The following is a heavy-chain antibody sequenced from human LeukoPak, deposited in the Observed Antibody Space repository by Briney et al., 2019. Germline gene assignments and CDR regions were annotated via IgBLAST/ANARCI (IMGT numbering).Heavy chain of an antibody. V-gene: IGHV3-33*03. CDR1: GSTSSSYG. CDR2: IWYDGSNK. J-gene: IGHJ6*03. Sequence: PGGSLRLSCAASGSTSSSYGMHWVRQAPGKGLEWVAVIWYDGSNKYYADSVKGRFTISRDKSKNTLYLQMNSLRAEDTAVYYCAKGRYYYDSSGYYSEYYMDVWGKGTTVTVSS. CDR3: AKGRYYYDSSGYYSEYYMDV. D-gene: IGHD3-22*01.